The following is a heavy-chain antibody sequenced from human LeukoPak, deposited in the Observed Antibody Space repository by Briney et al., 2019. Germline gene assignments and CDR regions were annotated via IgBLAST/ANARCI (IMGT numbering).Heavy chain of an antibody. J-gene: IGHJ4*02. CDR3: ARVLILTGYYHDY. CDR2: ISSSGSTI. Sequence: GGSLRLSCAASGFTFSSYEMNWVRQAPGKGLEWVSYISSSGSTIYYADSVKGRFTISRDNAKNSLYLQMNSLRAEDTAVYYCARVLILTGYYHDYWGQGTLATVSS. D-gene: IGHD3-9*01. V-gene: IGHV3-48*03. CDR1: GFTFSSYE.